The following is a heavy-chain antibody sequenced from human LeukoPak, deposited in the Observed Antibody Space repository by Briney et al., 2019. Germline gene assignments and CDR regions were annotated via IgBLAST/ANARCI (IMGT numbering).Heavy chain of an antibody. V-gene: IGHV3-23*01. J-gene: IGHJ4*02. CDR3: AKARQGYSGYHSSGYYYPYYFDY. CDR2: ISGSGGST. Sequence: GGSLRLSCAASGFTFSSYAMSWVRQAPGKGLEWVSAISGSGGSTYYADSVKGRFTISRDNSKNTLYLQMNSLRAEDTAVYYCAKARQGYSGYHSSGYYYPYYFDYWGQGTLVTVSS. D-gene: IGHD3-22*01. CDR1: GFTFSSYA.